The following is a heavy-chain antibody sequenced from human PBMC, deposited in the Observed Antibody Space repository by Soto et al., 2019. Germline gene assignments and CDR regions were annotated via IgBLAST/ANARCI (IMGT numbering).Heavy chain of an antibody. D-gene: IGHD6-6*01. J-gene: IGHJ4*02. CDR2: IKSDGSST. CDR3: ARDRPEVLNPTDHPMFDY. CDR1: GFTFSSHW. V-gene: IGHV3-74*01. Sequence: GSLRLSCAASGFTFSSHWMHWVRQDPRKGLVWVARIKSDGSSTAYADFVKGRFTISRDNAKNTLYLQMTSLRVEDTAVYYCARDRPEVLNPTDHPMFDYWGQGTLVTVSS.